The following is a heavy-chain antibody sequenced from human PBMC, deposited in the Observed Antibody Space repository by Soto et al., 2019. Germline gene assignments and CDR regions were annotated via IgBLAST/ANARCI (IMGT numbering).Heavy chain of an antibody. Sequence: QVQLVQSGAEVKKPGSSVKVSCKASGGTFSSYAISWVRQAPGQGLEWMGGIIPIFGTANYAQKFKGRVTITADESTTTAYMELGSLRSEDTAVYYCARQRFNVMLRFDYWGQGTLVTVSS. CDR1: GGTFSSYA. V-gene: IGHV1-69*01. CDR3: ARQRFNVMLRFDY. CDR2: IIPIFGTA. J-gene: IGHJ4*02. D-gene: IGHD3-16*01.